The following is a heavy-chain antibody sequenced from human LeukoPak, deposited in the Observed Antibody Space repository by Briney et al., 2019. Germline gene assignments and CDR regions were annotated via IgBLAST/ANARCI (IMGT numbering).Heavy chain of an antibody. CDR3: ARDSVRGITIFGVVIRENYYYYMDV. Sequence: GGSLRLSCAASGFTFSNAWMSWVRQAPGKGLEWVGRIKSKTDGGTTDYAAPVKGRFTISRDNAKNSLYLQMNSLRAEDTAVYYCARDSVRGITIFGVVIRENYYYYMDVWGKGTTVTVSS. V-gene: IGHV3-15*01. CDR1: GFTFSNAW. D-gene: IGHD3-3*01. CDR2: IKSKTDGGTT. J-gene: IGHJ6*03.